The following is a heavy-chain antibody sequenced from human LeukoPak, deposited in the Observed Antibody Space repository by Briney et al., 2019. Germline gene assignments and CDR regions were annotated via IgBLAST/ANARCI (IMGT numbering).Heavy chain of an antibody. CDR2: IYYSGST. V-gene: IGHV4-59*01. Sequence: VKPSETLSLTCTVSGGSISSYYWSWIRQPPGKGLEWIGYIYYSGSTNYNPSLKSRVTISVDTSKNQFSLKLSSVTAADTAVYYCARVTLSYYYMDVWGKGTTVTVSS. CDR1: GGSISSYY. CDR3: ARVTLSYYYMDV. J-gene: IGHJ6*03.